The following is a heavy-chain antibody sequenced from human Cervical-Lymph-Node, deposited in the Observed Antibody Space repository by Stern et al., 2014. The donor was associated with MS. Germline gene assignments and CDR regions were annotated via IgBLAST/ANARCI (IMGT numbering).Heavy chain of an antibody. CDR3: ARGIRYSLNNNAPAFDV. CDR2: INPNTGAT. Sequence: VQLLESGAEVKKPGASVKVSCKGSGYTFTAYYIQWVRQAPGQGLEWMGWINPNTGATTHAQKFQGRATMTRDTSLSTGAMERRSLTSDDMAVYYCARGIRYSLNNNAPAFDVWGQGTMVTVSS. J-gene: IGHJ3*01. D-gene: IGHD5-12*01. V-gene: IGHV1-2*02. CDR1: GYTFTAYY.